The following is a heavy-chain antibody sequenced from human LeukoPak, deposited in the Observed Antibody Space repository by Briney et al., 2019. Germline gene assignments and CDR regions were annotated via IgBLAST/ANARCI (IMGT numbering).Heavy chain of an antibody. CDR2: IYYSGST. CDR1: GGSISSYY. V-gene: IGHV4-59*12. D-gene: IGHD1-14*01. Sequence: SETLSLTCTVSGGSISSYYWSWIRQPPGKGLEWIGYIYYSGSTNYNPSLKSRVTISVDTSKNQFSLKLSSVTAADTAVYYCARGRYPRDWGQGTLVTVSS. J-gene: IGHJ4*02. CDR3: ARGRYPRD.